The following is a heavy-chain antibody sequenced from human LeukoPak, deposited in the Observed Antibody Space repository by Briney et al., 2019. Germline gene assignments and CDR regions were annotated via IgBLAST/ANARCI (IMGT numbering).Heavy chain of an antibody. CDR2: IKSKTYGGTA. CDR1: GFTFSNAW. J-gene: IGHJ4*02. Sequence: GGSLRLSCAASGFTFSNAWMSWVRQAPGKGLEWVGRIKSKTYGGTADYAAPVKGRFTISRDDSKNTVYLQMNSLKIEDTALYYCTTATSYWGQGSVGPVSS. V-gene: IGHV3-15*01. CDR3: TTATSY.